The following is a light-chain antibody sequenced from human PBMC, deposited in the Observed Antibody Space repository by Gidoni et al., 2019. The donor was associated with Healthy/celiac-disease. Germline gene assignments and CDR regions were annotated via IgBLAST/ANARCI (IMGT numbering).Light chain of an antibody. CDR1: QCGSSD. V-gene: IGKV3-11*01. CDR2: YAS. CDR3: QQRSNWPRMCS. J-gene: IGKJ2*04. Sequence: EIVLTQSPATLSFSPGARATLSCRASQCGSSDLAWYRQKPGQAPRLLIYYASNRATGIPARFRGSGSGTDFALTISSLEPEDFAVYYCQQRSNWPRMCSFGQGTKLEIK.